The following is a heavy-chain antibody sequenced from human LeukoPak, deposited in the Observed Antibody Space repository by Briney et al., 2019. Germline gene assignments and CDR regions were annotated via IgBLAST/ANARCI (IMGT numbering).Heavy chain of an antibody. CDR3: ARGLGESRGTYYYYGMDV. D-gene: IGHD3-10*01. J-gene: IGHJ6*02. Sequence: GGSLRLSCAASGFTFSSYWMSWVRQAPGKGLEWVANIKQDGSEKYYVDSVKGRFTISRDNAKNSLYLQMNSLRAEDTAVYYCARGLGESRGTYYYYGMDVWGQGTTVTVSS. CDR2: IKQDGSEK. CDR1: GFTFSSYW. V-gene: IGHV3-7*01.